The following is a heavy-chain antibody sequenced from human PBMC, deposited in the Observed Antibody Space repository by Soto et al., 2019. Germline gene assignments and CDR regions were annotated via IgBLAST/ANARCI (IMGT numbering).Heavy chain of an antibody. Sequence: GGSLRLSCAASGFIFSSYSMNWVRQAPGKGLEWVSSVSSSSSYIYYADSLKGRFTISRGNAKNSLYLQMNSLRVEDTAVYYCARGGDSSGSWPRYWGQGTLVTVSS. CDR3: ARGGDSSGSWPRY. J-gene: IGHJ4*02. D-gene: IGHD3-22*01. CDR2: VSSSSSYI. CDR1: GFIFSSYS. V-gene: IGHV3-21*01.